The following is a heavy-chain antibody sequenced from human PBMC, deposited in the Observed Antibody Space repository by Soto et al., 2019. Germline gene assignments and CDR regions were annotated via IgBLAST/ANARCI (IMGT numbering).Heavy chain of an antibody. J-gene: IGHJ4*02. V-gene: IGHV1-18*01. CDR3: TRVAGYGSGSRHFDN. D-gene: IGHD3-10*01. CDR1: GYAFMSYG. CDR2: TVAGSGNR. Sequence: QVQLMQSGAEVTKPGASVTLFCKTSGYAFMSYGLSWVRLAPGQGLEWMGWTVAGSGNRIYAQKFQDRINMNIDTSTNTGYMELRRLRSDDSALYFCTRVAGYGSGSRHFDNWGQGTLVTVSS.